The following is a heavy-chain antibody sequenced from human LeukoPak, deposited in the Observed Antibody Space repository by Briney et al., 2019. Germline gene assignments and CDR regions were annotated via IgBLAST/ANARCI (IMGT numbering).Heavy chain of an antibody. V-gene: IGHV3-21*01. J-gene: IGHJ6*03. CDR1: GFTLSSYS. Sequence: GGSLRLSCAASGFTLSSYSMNWVRQAPGKGLEWVSSISSSSSYIYYADSVKGRFTISRDNAKNSLYLQMNSLRAEDTAVYYCARGIVGATAIYYYYYMDAWGKGTTVTVSS. D-gene: IGHD1-26*01. CDR3: ARGIVGATAIYYYYYMDA. CDR2: ISSSSSYI.